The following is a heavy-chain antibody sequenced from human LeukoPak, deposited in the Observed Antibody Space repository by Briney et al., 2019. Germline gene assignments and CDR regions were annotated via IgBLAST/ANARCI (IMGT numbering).Heavy chain of an antibody. CDR1: GFTVSSNY. CDR3: ARGPNWGNMVRGVIKDY. V-gene: IGHV3-53*01. D-gene: IGHD3-10*01. J-gene: IGHJ4*02. Sequence: GGSLRLSCAASGFTVSSNYMSWVRQAPGKGLEWVSVIYSGGSTYYADSVKGRFTISRDNSKNTLYLQMNSLRAEDTAVYYCARGPNWGNMVRGVIKDYWGQGTLVTVSS. CDR2: IYSGGST.